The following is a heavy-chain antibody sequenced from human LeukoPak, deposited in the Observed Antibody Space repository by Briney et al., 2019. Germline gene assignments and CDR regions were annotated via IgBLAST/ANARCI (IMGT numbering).Heavy chain of an antibody. CDR1: GGSISSYY. Sequence: SETLSLTCTVSGGSISSYYWSWIRQPPGKLLEWIGYIYYSGSTNYNPSLKSRVTISVDTSKTQFSLKLSSVTAADTAVYYCARRDYGDLFDYWGQGTLVTVSS. V-gene: IGHV4-59*01. D-gene: IGHD4-17*01. CDR2: IYYSGST. CDR3: ARRDYGDLFDY. J-gene: IGHJ4*02.